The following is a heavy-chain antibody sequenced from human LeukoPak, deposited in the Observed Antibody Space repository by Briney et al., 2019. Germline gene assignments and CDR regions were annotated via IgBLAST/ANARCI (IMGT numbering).Heavy chain of an antibody. CDR1: GFTLSSYA. Sequence: RGSLRLSSAASGFTLSSYAMSWVPDAPGKGEGRVSGISGSGGSTYYADSGKGRFTISRDNSKKTLYLQMNRLRAEETAVYDCAKETGYRGYDYADYWGQGALVTVSS. J-gene: IGHJ4*02. D-gene: IGHD5-12*01. CDR2: ISGSGGST. CDR3: AKETGYRGYDYADY. V-gene: IGHV3-23*01.